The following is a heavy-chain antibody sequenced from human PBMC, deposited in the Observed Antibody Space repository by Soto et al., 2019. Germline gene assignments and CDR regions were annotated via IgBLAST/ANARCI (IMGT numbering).Heavy chain of an antibody. CDR1: GFTFSSYS. D-gene: IGHD3-3*01. Sequence: GGSLRLSCAASGFTFSSYSMNWVRQAPGKGLEWVSSISSSSSYIYYADSVKGRFTISRDNAKNSLYLQMNSLRAEDTAVYYFASGSSAYDFWSGYPTDYWGQGTLVTVSS. J-gene: IGHJ4*02. CDR2: ISSSSSYI. CDR3: ASGSSAYDFWSGYPTDY. V-gene: IGHV3-21*01.